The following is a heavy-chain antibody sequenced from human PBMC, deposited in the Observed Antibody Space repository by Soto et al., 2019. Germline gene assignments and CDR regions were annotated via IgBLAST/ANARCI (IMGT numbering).Heavy chain of an antibody. Sequence: ASVKVSCKASGGTFSRYAISWVRQAPGQGLEWMGGIIPIFGTANYAQKFQGRVTITADKSTSTAYMELSSLRSEDTAVYYCARARYSSSSFLGVTLYYFDYWGQGTLVTVSS. J-gene: IGHJ4*02. CDR2: IIPIFGTA. V-gene: IGHV1-69*06. CDR1: GGTFSRYA. CDR3: ARARYSSSSFLGVTLYYFDY. D-gene: IGHD6-6*01.